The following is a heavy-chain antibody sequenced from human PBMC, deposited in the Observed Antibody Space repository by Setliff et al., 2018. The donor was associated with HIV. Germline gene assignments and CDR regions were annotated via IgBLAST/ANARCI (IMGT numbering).Heavy chain of an antibody. J-gene: IGHJ3*02. Sequence: GGSLRLSCAASGFTFSNYDMNWVRQAPGQRPEWVSVVHVGGGRTDYADSVRGRFVISRDDSKNMLYLQMSGLRGDDTAMYYCAKPTNGFYPRAFDTWGPGTMVTVSS. CDR2: VHVGGGRT. V-gene: IGHV3-23*01. D-gene: IGHD2-2*03. CDR3: AKPTNGFYPRAFDT. CDR1: GFTFSNYD.